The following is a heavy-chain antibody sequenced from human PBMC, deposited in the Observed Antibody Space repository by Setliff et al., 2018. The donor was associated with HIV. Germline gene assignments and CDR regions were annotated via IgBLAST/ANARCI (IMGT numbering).Heavy chain of an antibody. J-gene: IGHJ4*02. D-gene: IGHD6-19*01. CDR2: ISYDGNSQ. CDR3: AKDRAPGNPPLQWLGD. Sequence: GGSLRLSCAAPGFTFSYYTMHWIRQTPDNGLEWVAVISYDGNSQYYADPVKGRFTLSRDNFRNTLYLQMNSLRGEDTAVYYCAKDRAPGNPPLQWLGDWGQGTLVTVSS. V-gene: IGHV3-30*04. CDR1: GFTFSYYT.